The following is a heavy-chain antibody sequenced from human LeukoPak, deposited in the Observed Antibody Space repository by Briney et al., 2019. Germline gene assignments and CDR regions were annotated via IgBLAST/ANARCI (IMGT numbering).Heavy chain of an antibody. J-gene: IGHJ4*02. V-gene: IGHV4-39*02. D-gene: IGHD3-10*01. Sequence: SETLSLTCTVSGGSITSSSYFWGWVRQPPGKGLEWIGSIYYTGDMHYNPSLKSRVTFSLDTSKSQYSLRLTSVTAADTAVYYCARDSSLGSGSLFDYWGQGTLVTVSS. CDR1: GGSITSSSYF. CDR3: ARDSSLGSGSLFDY. CDR2: IYYTGDM.